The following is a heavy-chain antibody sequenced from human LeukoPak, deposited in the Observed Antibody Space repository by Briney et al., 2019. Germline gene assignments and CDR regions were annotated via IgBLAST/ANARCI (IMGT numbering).Heavy chain of an antibody. CDR2: IYYSGST. Sequence: GSLRLSCAASGFTVSSNYMSWIRQPPGKGLEWIGYIYYSGSTYYNPSLKSRVTISVDTSKNQFSLKLSSVTAADTAVYYCARRPLYYFDYWGQGTLVTVSS. CDR1: GFTVSSNY. V-gene: IGHV4-59*02. J-gene: IGHJ4*02. CDR3: ARRPLYYFDY.